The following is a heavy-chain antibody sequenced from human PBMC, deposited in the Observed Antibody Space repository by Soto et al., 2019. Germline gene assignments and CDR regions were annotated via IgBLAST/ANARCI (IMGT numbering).Heavy chain of an antibody. J-gene: IGHJ4*02. CDR3: AKDPLRYFDWAFDY. D-gene: IGHD3-9*01. CDR1: GFTFSSYG. CDR2: ISYDGSNK. Sequence: QVQLVESGGGVVQPGRSLRLSCAASGFTFSSYGMHWVRQAPGKGLEWVAVISYDGSNKYYADSVKGRFTISRDNSKNTLYLQRNSLRAEDTAVYYCAKDPLRYFDWAFDYWGQGTLVTVSS. V-gene: IGHV3-30*18.